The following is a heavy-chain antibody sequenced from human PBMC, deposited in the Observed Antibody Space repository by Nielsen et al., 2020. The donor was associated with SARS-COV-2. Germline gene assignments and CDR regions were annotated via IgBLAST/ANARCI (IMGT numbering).Heavy chain of an antibody. CDR3: ARDMGVGELLDGDY. CDR2: IWYDGSNK. V-gene: IGHV3-33*01. Sequence: GSLKISCAASGFTFSSYGMHWVRQAPGKGLEWVAVIWYDGSNKYYADSVKGRFTISRDNSKNTLYLQMNSLRAEDTAVYYCARDMGVGELLDGDYWGQGTLVTVSS. D-gene: IGHD1-26*01. CDR1: GFTFSSYG. J-gene: IGHJ4*02.